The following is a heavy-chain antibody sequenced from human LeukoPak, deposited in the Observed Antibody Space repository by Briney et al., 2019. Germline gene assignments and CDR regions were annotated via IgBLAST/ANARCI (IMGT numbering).Heavy chain of an antibody. D-gene: IGHD2-15*01. V-gene: IGHV3-23*01. CDR3: AKYCSGATCSGY. CDR2: IKESGDIT. Sequence: PGGSLRLSCAASGFTFSSYSMCWVRQAPGKGPEWVSGIKESGDITYYADSVKGRFTISRDNSKNTLYLQMNSLRAEDTAKYYRAKYCSGATCSGYWGQGTLVTVSS. CDR1: GFTFSSYS. J-gene: IGHJ4*02.